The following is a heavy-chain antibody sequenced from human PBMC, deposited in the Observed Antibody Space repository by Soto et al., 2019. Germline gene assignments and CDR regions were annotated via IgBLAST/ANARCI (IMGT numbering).Heavy chain of an antibody. D-gene: IGHD3-9*01. CDR3: ARDEGGYDILTGYYKANHFDQ. Sequence: ASVKVSCKASGYTFGHFYITWVRQAPGQGLEWMGAISPHNRNTNYAEKFRGRVTMTTDTSTTTAYMELRSLRSDDTAAYYCARDEGGYDILTGYYKANHFDQWGQGALVTVSS. J-gene: IGHJ4*02. CDR1: GYTFGHFY. V-gene: IGHV1-18*01. CDR2: ISPHNRNT.